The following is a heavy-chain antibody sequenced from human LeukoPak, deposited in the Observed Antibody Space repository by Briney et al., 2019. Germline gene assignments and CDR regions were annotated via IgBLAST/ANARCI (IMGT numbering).Heavy chain of an antibody. J-gene: IGHJ4*02. CDR3: ARDLSYSSAPLPFYHFDY. D-gene: IGHD6-19*01. Sequence: PGGSLRLPCAASGFPFSSYSMNWVRQAPGKGLEWVSSISSSSSYIYYADSVKGRFTISRDNAKNSLYLQMNSLRAEDTAVYYCARDLSYSSAPLPFYHFDYWGQGTLVTVSS. V-gene: IGHV3-21*01. CDR2: ISSSSSYI. CDR1: GFPFSSYS.